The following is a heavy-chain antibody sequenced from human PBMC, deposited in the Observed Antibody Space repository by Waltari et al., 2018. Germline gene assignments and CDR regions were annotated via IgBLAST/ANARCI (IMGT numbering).Heavy chain of an antibody. CDR3: ARRGREWEPPLGAFDI. CDR2: IYHSGST. Sequence: QVQLQESGPGLVKPSETLSLTCAVSGYSISSGYYWGWIRQPPGKGLEWIGSIYHSGSTYFNPSLKSRVTISVDTSKNQFSLKLSSVTAADTAVYYCARRGREWEPPLGAFDIWGQGTMVTVSS. J-gene: IGHJ3*02. V-gene: IGHV4-38-2*01. CDR1: GYSISSGYY. D-gene: IGHD1-26*01.